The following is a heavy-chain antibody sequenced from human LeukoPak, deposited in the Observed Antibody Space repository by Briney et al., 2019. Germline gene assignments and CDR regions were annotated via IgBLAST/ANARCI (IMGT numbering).Heavy chain of an antibody. J-gene: IGHJ4*02. CDR1: GFTVSSNY. CDR2: IYSGGST. CDR3: ARLGPYSFDY. Sequence: GGSLRLSCAASGFTVSSNYMSWVRRGPGKGLECVSVIYSGGSTYYADSVKGRFTISRDNSKNTLYLQMNSLRAEDTAVYYCARLGPYSFDYWGQGTLVTVSS. V-gene: IGHV3-53*01.